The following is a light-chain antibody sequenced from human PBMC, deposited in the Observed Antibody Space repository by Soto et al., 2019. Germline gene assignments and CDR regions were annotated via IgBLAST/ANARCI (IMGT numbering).Light chain of an antibody. J-gene: IGKJ4*01. CDR1: QSVTSRY. Sequence: VITQSPATLSVSPGERAALSCRASQSVTSRYLAWYQQKPGQAPRLLIYDTSTRATGVPARFSGSRSGTEFTLTINSLQSEDFAVYYCQRYNNWPLTFGGGTKVDIK. CDR2: DTS. V-gene: IGKV3-15*01. CDR3: QRYNNWPLT.